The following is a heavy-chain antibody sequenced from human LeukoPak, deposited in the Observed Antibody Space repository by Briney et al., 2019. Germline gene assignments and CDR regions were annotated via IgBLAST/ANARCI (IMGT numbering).Heavy chain of an antibody. CDR2: IYNSGST. CDR1: GGSISSYY. D-gene: IGHD3-22*01. CDR3: ASSSVGYYYYGMDV. V-gene: IGHV4-4*07. J-gene: IGHJ6*02. Sequence: SETLSLTCTVSGGSISSYYWSWIRQPAGKGVEGIGRIYNSGSTNYNPSLKSRVTMSVDRSKNQFSLKLSSVTAADTAVYYCASSSVGYYYYGMDVWGQGTTVTVPS.